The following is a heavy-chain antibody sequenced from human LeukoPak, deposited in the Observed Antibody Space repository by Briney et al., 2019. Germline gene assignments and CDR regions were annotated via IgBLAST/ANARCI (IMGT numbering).Heavy chain of an antibody. CDR3: ARDRIAGRWFDP. D-gene: IGHD6-13*01. J-gene: IGHJ5*02. Sequence: SETLSLTCTVSGGSISSYYWSWIRQPPGKGLEWIGYIYYSGSTNYNPSLNSRVTISVDTSKNQFSLKLSSVTAADTAVYYCARDRIAGRWFDPWGQGTPVTVSS. CDR2: IYYSGST. CDR1: GGSISSYY. V-gene: IGHV4-59*01.